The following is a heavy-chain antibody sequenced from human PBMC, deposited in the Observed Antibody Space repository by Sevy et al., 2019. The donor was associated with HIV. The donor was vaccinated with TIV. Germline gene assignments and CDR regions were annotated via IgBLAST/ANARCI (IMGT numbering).Heavy chain of an antibody. CDR3: ACLGESDAFDI. J-gene: IGHJ3*02. Sequence: GGSLRLSCAASGFTFSDYYMSLIRQAPGKGLEWVSYISSSGSTIYYADSVKGRFTISRDNAKNSLYLQMNSLRAEDTAVYYCACLGESDAFDIWGQGTMVTVSS. V-gene: IGHV3-11*01. CDR2: ISSSGSTI. D-gene: IGHD3-16*01. CDR1: GFTFSDYY.